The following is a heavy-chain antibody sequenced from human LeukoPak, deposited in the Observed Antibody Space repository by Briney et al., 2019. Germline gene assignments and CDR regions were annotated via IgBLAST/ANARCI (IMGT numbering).Heavy chain of an antibody. V-gene: IGHV4-30-4*01. CDR3: ARGYGSGLYYFDC. Sequence: PSETLSLTCTVSGGSISSGDYYWSWIRQPPGKGLEWIGYIYYSGSTYYNPSLKSRVTISVDTSKNQFSLKLSSVTAADTAVYYCARGYGSGLYYFDCWDQGTLVTVSS. D-gene: IGHD2-15*01. J-gene: IGHJ4*02. CDR2: IYYSGST. CDR1: GGSISSGDYY.